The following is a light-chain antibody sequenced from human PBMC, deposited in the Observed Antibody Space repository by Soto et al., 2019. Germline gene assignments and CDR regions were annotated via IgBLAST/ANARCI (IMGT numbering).Light chain of an antibody. CDR1: QSVSNIY. V-gene: IGKV3-20*01. J-gene: IGKJ1*01. Sequence: EMVLTQSPVSLSLSPLEIAPLSCRARQSVSNIYLAWYQQKPGQAPRLLIYGASNRATGIPDRFSGSGSGTDFTLTISRLETEDFAVYYCQQYGSSGTFGQGTKVDI. CDR2: GAS. CDR3: QQYGSSGT.